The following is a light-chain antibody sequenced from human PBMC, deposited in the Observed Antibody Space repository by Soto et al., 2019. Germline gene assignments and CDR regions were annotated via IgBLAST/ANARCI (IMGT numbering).Light chain of an antibody. CDR2: GAS. V-gene: IGKV3-20*01. CDR1: QSVNSRY. Sequence: EIVLTQSPGTLSLSPGERATLSCRASQSVNSRYLAWYRQKPGQSPRLLIYGASTRATGIPDRFSGSGSGTDFPLTINRLEPEDFAVYYCQQYGSSPRTFGQGTKVEIQ. CDR3: QQYGSSPRT. J-gene: IGKJ1*01.